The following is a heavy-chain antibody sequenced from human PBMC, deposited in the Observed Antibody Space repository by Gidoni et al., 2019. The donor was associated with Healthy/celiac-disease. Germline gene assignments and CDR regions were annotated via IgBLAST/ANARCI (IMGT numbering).Heavy chain of an antibody. CDR3: AKALPGGIEYSSSPGAFDI. J-gene: IGHJ3*02. D-gene: IGHD6-6*01. CDR2: ISGSGGST. CDR1: GFTFSSYA. Sequence: EVQLLESGGGLVQPGGSLRLSCAASGFTFSSYAMSWVRQAPGKGLEWVSAISGSGGSTYYADSVKGRFTISRDNSKNTLYLQMNSLRAEDTAVYYCAKALPGGIEYSSSPGAFDIWGQGTMVTVSS. V-gene: IGHV3-23*01.